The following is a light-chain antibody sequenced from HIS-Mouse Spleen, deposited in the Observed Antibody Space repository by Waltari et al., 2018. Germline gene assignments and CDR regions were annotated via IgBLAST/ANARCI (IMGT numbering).Light chain of an antibody. J-gene: IGLJ3*02. Sequence: QSALTQPASVSGSPGQSITISCTGTSSDVGSYNLVSWYQQHPGKAPKLMIYEGSKRASGVSNRFSGSKSGNTASLTISGLQADDEADYYCCSYAGSSTYWVFGGGTKLTVL. CDR2: EGS. CDR3: CSYAGSSTYWV. CDR1: SSDVGSYNL. V-gene: IGLV2-23*01.